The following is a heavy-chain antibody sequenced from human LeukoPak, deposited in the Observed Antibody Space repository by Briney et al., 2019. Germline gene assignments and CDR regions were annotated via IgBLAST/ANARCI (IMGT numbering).Heavy chain of an antibody. V-gene: IGHV3-48*02. CDR1: GFTFGSYS. Sequence: GGSLRLSCAASGFTFGSYSMNWVRQAPGKGLEWVSYISSSSSTIYYADSVKGRFTISRDNAKNSLYLQMNSLRDEDTAVYYCAREAGYSYGYVIDYWGQGTLVTVSS. CDR3: AREAGYSYGYVIDY. J-gene: IGHJ4*02. CDR2: ISSSSSTI. D-gene: IGHD5-18*01.